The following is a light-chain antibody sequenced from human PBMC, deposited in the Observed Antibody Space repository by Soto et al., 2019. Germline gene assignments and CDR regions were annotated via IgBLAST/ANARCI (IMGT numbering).Light chain of an antibody. J-gene: IGKJ1*01. Sequence: ERVMTQSPASLSVSPGERAALCCRASQSVSSNLAWYQQKPGQAPRLLIYGASTRATGIPARFSGSGSGTDFTLTISSLEPEDFAVYYCQQRSSWPWTFGQGTKVDIK. V-gene: IGKV3-15*01. CDR3: QQRSSWPWT. CDR2: GAS. CDR1: QSVSSN.